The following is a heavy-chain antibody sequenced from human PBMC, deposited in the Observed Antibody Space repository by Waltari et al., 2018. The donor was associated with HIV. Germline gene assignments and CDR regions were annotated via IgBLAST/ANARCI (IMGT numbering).Heavy chain of an antibody. CDR2: IDYTGRA. CDR1: GDSVGSGSYY. CDR3: ARVVASAGLRFDR. J-gene: IGHJ5*02. V-gene: IGHV4-61*03. Sequence: QVQLQESGPGLVKPSETLSPTCSVSGDSVGSGSYYWRWMRQPPGKGLEWIGNIDYTGRANYTPSLKTRVTISADTSKNHLSLKLTSVTAGDTAIYYCARVVASAGLRFDRWGQGSLVTVSS. D-gene: IGHD2-21*01.